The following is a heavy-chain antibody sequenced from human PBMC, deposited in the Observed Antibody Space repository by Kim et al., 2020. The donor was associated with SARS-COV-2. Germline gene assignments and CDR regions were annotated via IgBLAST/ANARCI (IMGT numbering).Heavy chain of an antibody. D-gene: IGHD6-13*01. CDR1: GGTFSSYA. J-gene: IGHJ4*02. CDR2: IIPIFGTA. CDR3: AREATGEYSSSWPD. V-gene: IGHV1-69*13. Sequence: SVKVSCKASGGTFSSYAISWVRQAPGQGLEWMGGIIPIFGTANYAQKFQGRVTITADESTSTAYMELSSLRSEDTAVYYCAREATGEYSSSWPDWGQGTLVTVSS.